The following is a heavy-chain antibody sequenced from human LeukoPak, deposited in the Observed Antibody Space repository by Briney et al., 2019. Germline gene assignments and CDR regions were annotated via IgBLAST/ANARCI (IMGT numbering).Heavy chain of an antibody. D-gene: IGHD3-3*01. J-gene: IGHJ3*02. CDR3: AKDPLYYAAVALDAFDI. CDR1: GFTFSSTG. Sequence: GASLRPSCAAAGFTFSSTGMSWVRPDPGNGMGWGSAISGIGSTTDYAAAVTRRFTISRDNSKRTRYLQMNSLRLEDTAVYYCAKDPLYYAAVALDAFDIWGQGTMVSVSS. V-gene: IGHV3-23*01. CDR2: ISGIGSTT.